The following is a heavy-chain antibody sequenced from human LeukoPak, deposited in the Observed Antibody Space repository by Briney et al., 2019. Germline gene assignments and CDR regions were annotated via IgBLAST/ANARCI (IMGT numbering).Heavy chain of an antibody. CDR2: INHSGST. D-gene: IGHD1-1*01. CDR1: GGSFSGYY. V-gene: IGHV4-34*01. CDR3: ARYDSTFDY. Sequence: SETLSLTCAVYGGSFSGYYWSWIRQPPGKGLEWIGEINHSGSTNYNPSLKSRVTISVDTSKNQCSLKLSSVTAADTAVYYCARYDSTFDYWGQGTLVTVSS. J-gene: IGHJ4*02.